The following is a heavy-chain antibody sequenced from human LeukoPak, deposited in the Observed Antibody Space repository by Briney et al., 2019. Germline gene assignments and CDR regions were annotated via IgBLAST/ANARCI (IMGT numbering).Heavy chain of an antibody. J-gene: IGHJ4*02. D-gene: IGHD3-3*02. V-gene: IGHV4-31*03. CDR3: ARGHFWSGYYLYDY. CDR1: GGSISSGGYY. Sequence: SETLPLTCSVSGGSISSGGYYWSWIRQHPGKGLEWIGYIYYSGSTYYNPSLKSRVTISVDTSKNQFSLKLSSVTAADTAVYYCARGHFWSGYYLYDYWGQGTLVTVSS. CDR2: IYYSGST.